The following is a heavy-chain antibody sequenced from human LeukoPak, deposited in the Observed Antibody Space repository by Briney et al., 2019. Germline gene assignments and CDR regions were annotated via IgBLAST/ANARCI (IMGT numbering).Heavy chain of an antibody. Sequence: VGSLRLSCAASVFTFSSDVMNCVREAPGQGVRGGSGISVSGGITDYADSVTGRFTISRDNSKNTLYLQMNSRRAEDTAVYYCAKGRTYYGSGSSDYWGQGTLVTVPS. CDR1: VFTFSSDV. V-gene: IGHV3-23*01. CDR3: AKGRTYYGSGSSDY. D-gene: IGHD3-10*01. J-gene: IGHJ4*02. CDR2: ISVSGGIT.